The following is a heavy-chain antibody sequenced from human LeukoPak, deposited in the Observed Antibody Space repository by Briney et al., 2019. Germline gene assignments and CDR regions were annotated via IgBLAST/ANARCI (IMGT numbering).Heavy chain of an antibody. Sequence: PSETLSLTCTVSGGSISSYYWSWIRQPPGKGLEWVGYIYYSGSTNYNPSLKRRVTISVDTSKNQFSLKLSSVTAADTAVYYCARHSRQRPDRAFDIWGQGTMVTVSS. J-gene: IGHJ3*02. CDR3: ARHSRQRPDRAFDI. CDR1: GGSISSYY. D-gene: IGHD5-24*01. V-gene: IGHV4-59*08. CDR2: IYYSGST.